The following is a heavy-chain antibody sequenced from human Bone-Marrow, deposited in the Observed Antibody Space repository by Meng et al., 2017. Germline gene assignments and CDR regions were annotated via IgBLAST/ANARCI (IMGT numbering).Heavy chain of an antibody. J-gene: IGHJ4*02. CDR2: INPNSGGT. CDR3: ARDSTSAYADS. CDR1: GYTFTGYY. V-gene: IGHV1-2*06. D-gene: IGHD5-12*01. Sequence: QVQVVQCGAEVKKSGDSVTVSCQACGYTFTGYYINWVRQAPGQGLEWMGRINPNSGGTNYAQNFQGRVTMTRDTSISTVYMELSRLTSDDTAVYYCARDSTSAYADSWGQGTLVTVSS.